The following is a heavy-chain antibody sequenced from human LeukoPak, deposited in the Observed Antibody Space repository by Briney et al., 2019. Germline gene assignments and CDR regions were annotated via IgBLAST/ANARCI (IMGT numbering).Heavy chain of an antibody. CDR1: GGSISSGDYY. CDR3: ARSTTVVTPPLDNHAFDI. CDR2: IYYSGST. Sequence: KTSETLSLTCTVSGGSISSGDYYWSWIRQPLGKGLEWIGYIYYSGSTYYNPSLKSRVTISVDTSKNQFSLKLSSVTAADTAVYYCARSTTVVTPPLDNHAFDIWGQGTMVTVSS. V-gene: IGHV4-30-4*01. D-gene: IGHD4-23*01. J-gene: IGHJ3*02.